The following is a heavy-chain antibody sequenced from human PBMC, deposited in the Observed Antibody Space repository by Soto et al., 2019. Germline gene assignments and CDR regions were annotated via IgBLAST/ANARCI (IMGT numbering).Heavy chain of an antibody. D-gene: IGHD3-3*01. CDR1: GYTFTSYA. V-gene: IGHV1-3*01. J-gene: IGHJ3*02. CDR3: ARVSRFAALDAFDI. CDR2: INAGNGNT. Sequence: ASVKVSCKASGYTFTSYAMHLVRQAPGQRLEWMGWINAGNGNTKYSQKFQGRVTIARDTSASTAYMELSSLRSEDTAVYYCARVSRFAALDAFDIWGQGTMVTVSS.